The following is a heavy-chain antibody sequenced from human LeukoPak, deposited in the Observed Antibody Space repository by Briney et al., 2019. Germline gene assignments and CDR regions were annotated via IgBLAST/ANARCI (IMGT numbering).Heavy chain of an antibody. CDR1: GYSISSGYY. Sequence: SETLSLTCTVSGYSISSGYYWGWIRQPPGKGLEWIGSIYHSGSTYYNPSLKSRVTISVDTSKNQFSLKLSSVTAADTAVYYCARDGGSYYYYYYYMDVWGKGTTVTVSS. D-gene: IGHD1-26*01. V-gene: IGHV4-38-2*02. J-gene: IGHJ6*03. CDR2: IYHSGST. CDR3: ARDGGSYYYYYYYMDV.